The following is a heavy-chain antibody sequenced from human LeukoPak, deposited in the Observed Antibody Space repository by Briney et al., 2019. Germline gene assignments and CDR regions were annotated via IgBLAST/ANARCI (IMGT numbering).Heavy chain of an antibody. Sequence: GASVKVSCRASGYTFTGHYIHWVRQTPGQGLEWMGRVNPNSGGTNYGQRFQGRVTMTRDTSITTGYMELSRLTSDDTAVYYCAREGCGTTSCYGWFDPWGQGTLVTVSS. CDR3: AREGCGTTSCYGWFDP. CDR2: VNPNSGGT. V-gene: IGHV1-2*06. D-gene: IGHD2-2*01. J-gene: IGHJ5*02. CDR1: GYTFTGHY.